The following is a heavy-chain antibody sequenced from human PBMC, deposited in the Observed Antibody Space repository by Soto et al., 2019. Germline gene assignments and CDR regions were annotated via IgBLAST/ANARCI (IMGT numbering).Heavy chain of an antibody. D-gene: IGHD6-13*01. CDR2: MNPNSGNT. Sequence: ASVKVSCKASGYTFSTYDIDWVRLATGQGLERMGSMNPNSGNTEYAQKFQGRVTMTRDTSISTAYMELSSLRSEDTAIYYCARTMGGIAAAGNDYWGQGTLVTVSS. CDR3: ARTMGGIAAAGNDY. J-gene: IGHJ4*02. V-gene: IGHV1-8*01. CDR1: GYTFSTYD.